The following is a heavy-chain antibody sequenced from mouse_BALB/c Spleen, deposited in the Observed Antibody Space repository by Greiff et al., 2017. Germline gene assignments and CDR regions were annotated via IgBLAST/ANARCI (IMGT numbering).Heavy chain of an antibody. J-gene: IGHJ3*01. D-gene: IGHD2-4*01. Sequence: EVQLVESGGGLVQPGGSLKLSCAASGFTFSSYGMSWVRQTPDKRLELVATINSNGGSTYYPDSVKGRFTISRDNAKNTLYLQMSSLKSEDTAMYYCARDDYAWFAYWGQGTLVTVSA. V-gene: IGHV5-6-3*01. CDR1: GFTFSSYG. CDR2: INSNGGST. CDR3: ARDDYAWFAY.